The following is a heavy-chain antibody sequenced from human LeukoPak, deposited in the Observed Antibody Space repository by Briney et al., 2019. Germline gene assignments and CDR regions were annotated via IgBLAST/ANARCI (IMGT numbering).Heavy chain of an antibody. D-gene: IGHD3-10*01. Sequence: GGSLRLSCAASGITFSDYYMSWIRQAPGKGLEWVSYISSSSSYTNYADSVKGRFTISRDNAKNSLYLQMNSLRAEDTAVYYCASGGFDYYGSGSYYNEYYFDYWGQGTLVTVSS. CDR3: ASGGFDYYGSGSYYNEYYFDY. CDR1: GITFSDYY. CDR2: ISSSSSYT. J-gene: IGHJ4*02. V-gene: IGHV3-11*06.